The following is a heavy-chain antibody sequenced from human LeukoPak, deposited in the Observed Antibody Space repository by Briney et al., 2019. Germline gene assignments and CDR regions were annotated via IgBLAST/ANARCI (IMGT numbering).Heavy chain of an antibody. Sequence: SETLSLTCAVYGGSFSGYYWSWIRQPPGKGLEWIGEINHSGSTNYNPSLKSRVTISVDTSKNQFSLKLSSVTAADTAVYYCARLSRDGYNPYWGQGTLVTVSS. J-gene: IGHJ4*02. D-gene: IGHD5-24*01. CDR3: ARLSRDGYNPY. CDR1: GGSFSGYY. V-gene: IGHV4-34*01. CDR2: INHSGST.